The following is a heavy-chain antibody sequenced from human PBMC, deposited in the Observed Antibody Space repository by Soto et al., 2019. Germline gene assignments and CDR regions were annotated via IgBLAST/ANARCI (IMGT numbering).Heavy chain of an antibody. CDR1: GYTFTGYY. CDR2: INPNSGGT. V-gene: IGHV1-2*02. J-gene: IGHJ6*02. CDR3: ARFFSHSGWYGGGYYYGMDV. Sequence: GASVKVSCKASGYTFTGYYMNWVRQAPGQGLEWMGWINPNSGGTNYAQKFQGRVTITRDTSISTAYMELGRLRSDDTAVYYCARFFSHSGWYGGGYYYGMDVWGQGTTVTVSS. D-gene: IGHD6-19*01.